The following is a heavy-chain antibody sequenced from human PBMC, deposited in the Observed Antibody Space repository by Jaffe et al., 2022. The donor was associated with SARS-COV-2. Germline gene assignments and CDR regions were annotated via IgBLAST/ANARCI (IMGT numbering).Heavy chain of an antibody. CDR2: ISGSGGST. Sequence: EVQLLESGGGLVQPGGSLRLSCAASGFTFSSYAMSWVRQAPGKGLEWVSAISGSGGSTYYADSVKGRFTISRDNSKNTLYLQMNSLRAEDTAVYYCAKIPGYDSSGYYFSSGSYWGQGTLVTVSS. V-gene: IGHV3-23*01. CDR3: AKIPGYDSSGYYFSSGSY. J-gene: IGHJ4*02. CDR1: GFTFSSYA. D-gene: IGHD3-22*01.